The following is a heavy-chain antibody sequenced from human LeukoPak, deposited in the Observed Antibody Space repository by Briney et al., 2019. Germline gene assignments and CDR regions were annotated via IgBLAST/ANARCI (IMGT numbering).Heavy chain of an antibody. Sequence: PSETLSLTCAVYGGSFSGYYWSWIRQPPGKGLEWIGEINHSGSTNYNPSLKSRVTISVDTSKNQFSLNLSSVTAADTAVYYCARAGGTVTTIGWFDPWGQGTLVTVSS. V-gene: IGHV4-34*01. D-gene: IGHD4-11*01. CDR2: INHSGST. J-gene: IGHJ5*02. CDR3: ARAGGTVTTIGWFDP. CDR1: GGSFSGYY.